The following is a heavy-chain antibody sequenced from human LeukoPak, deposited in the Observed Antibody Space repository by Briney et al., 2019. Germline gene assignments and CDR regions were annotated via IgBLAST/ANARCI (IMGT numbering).Heavy chain of an antibody. CDR1: GGSISSSRYY. D-gene: IGHD6-19*01. V-gene: IGHV4-39*01. CDR3: ARHAVASFDY. J-gene: IGHJ4*02. CDR2: IYYSGST. Sequence: TCTVSGGSISSSRYYWGWMRQPPGKGLDWIGSIYYSGSTYYNPSLKSRVTISVDTSKNQFSLKLSSVTAADTAVYSCARHAVASFDYWGQGTLVTVSS.